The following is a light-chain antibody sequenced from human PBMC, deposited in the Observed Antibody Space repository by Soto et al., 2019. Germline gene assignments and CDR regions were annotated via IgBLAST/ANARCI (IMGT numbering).Light chain of an antibody. V-gene: IGLV1-44*01. CDR2: SNN. CDR1: SSNIGSNT. J-gene: IGLJ1*01. Sequence: QSVLTQPPSPSVTPGQRVTISCSGSSSNIGSNTVNWYQQLPGTAPKRLIYSNNHRTSGVPDRFSGSKSGTSAALAIIGLQSADAADYYCAAWDDSLNGHVFGSGTKLTVL. CDR3: AAWDDSLNGHV.